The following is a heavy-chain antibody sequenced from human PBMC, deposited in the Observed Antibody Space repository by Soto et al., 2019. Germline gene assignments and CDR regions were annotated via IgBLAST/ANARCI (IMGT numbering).Heavy chain of an antibody. D-gene: IGHD5-18*01. CDR1: GFSFSSYD. J-gene: IGHJ4*01. CDR3: AKGSTYSFYFDH. Sequence: VGSLRLSGVASGFSFSSYDMSWVRQAPGKGLEWVSFIIGNSGTTYYADSVKGRFTISRDNSKNTLYLQMSRLGAEDTAAYYCAKGSTYSFYFDHWGQGTLVTVSS. V-gene: IGHV3-23*01. CDR2: IIGNSGTT.